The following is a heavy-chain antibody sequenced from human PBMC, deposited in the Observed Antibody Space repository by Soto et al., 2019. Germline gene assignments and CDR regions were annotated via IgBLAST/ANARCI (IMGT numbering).Heavy chain of an antibody. Sequence: SETLSLTCAVYGGSFSGYYWSWIRQPPGKGLEWTGEINHSGSTNYNPSLKSRVTISVDTSKNQFSLKLSSVTAADTAVYYCARVGGTTGTTRYYYYMDVWGKGTTVTVSS. CDR1: GGSFSGYY. V-gene: IGHV4-34*01. D-gene: IGHD1-1*01. CDR2: INHSGST. J-gene: IGHJ6*03. CDR3: ARVGGTTGTTRYYYYMDV.